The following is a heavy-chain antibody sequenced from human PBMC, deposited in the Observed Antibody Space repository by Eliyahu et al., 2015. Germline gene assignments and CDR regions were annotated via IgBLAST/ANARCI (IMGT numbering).Heavy chain of an antibody. Sequence: QVQLVQSGAEVKKPGSSVKVSCKASGGXFSRYXINWXRQAPGQGLEWMGGIIPMFGTAKYAQKFQGRVTISADESTTTASMELSSLRSEDTAVYYCAREGGDYCGGDGCFFLYWGQGTLVTVSS. CDR2: IIPMFGTA. CDR1: GGXFSRYX. J-gene: IGHJ4*02. CDR3: AREGGDYCGGDGCFFLY. V-gene: IGHV1-69*01. D-gene: IGHD2-21*01.